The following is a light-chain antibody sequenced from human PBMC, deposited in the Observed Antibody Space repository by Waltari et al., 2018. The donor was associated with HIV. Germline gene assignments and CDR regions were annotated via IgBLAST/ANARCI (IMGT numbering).Light chain of an antibody. CDR3: QSYDSGLSGSV. CDR2: PNN. CDR1: SSNIGAGYD. V-gene: IGLV1-40*01. Sequence: QSVLTQPPSVSGAPGQRVTISCTGSSSNIGAGYDVHWYQQLPGTAPKLLIYPNNNRASGVPDRFSGSKFGPSASLAITGLQAEDEANYYCQSYDSGLSGSVFGGGTKLTVL. J-gene: IGLJ2*01.